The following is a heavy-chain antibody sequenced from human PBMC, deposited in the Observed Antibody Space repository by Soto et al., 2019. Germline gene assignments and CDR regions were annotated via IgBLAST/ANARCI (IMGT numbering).Heavy chain of an antibody. D-gene: IGHD2-2*01. CDR3: AKGRHIVVVPAAIDRHGMDV. CDR1: GFTFSSYA. V-gene: IGHV3-23*01. Sequence: GGSLRLSCAASGFTFSSYAMSWVRQAPGKGLEWVSAISGSGGSTYYADSVKGRFTISRDNSKNTLYLQMNSLRAEDTAVYYCAKGRHIVVVPAAIDRHGMDVWGQGTTVTVSS. J-gene: IGHJ6*02. CDR2: ISGSGGST.